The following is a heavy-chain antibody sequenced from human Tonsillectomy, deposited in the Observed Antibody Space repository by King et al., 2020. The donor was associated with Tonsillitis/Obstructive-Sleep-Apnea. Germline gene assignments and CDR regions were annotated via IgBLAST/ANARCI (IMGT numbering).Heavy chain of an antibody. J-gene: IGHJ4*02. D-gene: IGHD2-15*01. CDR1: GGSISSSSYY. CDR3: ARHVRYCSGGSCFMTGFDY. CDR2: IYYSGSP. V-gene: IGHV4-39*01. Sequence: LQLQESGPGLVKHSETLSLTCTVSGGSISSSSYYWGWIRQPPGKGLEWIGSIYYSGSPYYTPSFKSRVPIPVYTSKNQFSLKLSSVTAADTAVYYCARHVRYCSGGSCFMTGFDYWGQGTLVTVSS.